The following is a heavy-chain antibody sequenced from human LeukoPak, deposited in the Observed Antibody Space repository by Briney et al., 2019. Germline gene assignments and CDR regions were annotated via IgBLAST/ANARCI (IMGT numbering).Heavy chain of an antibody. CDR2: IYYSGST. Sequence: SETLSLXCTVSGGSNSSYYWSWIRRPPGKGLESIGYIYYSGSTNYNPSLKSRVTISVDTSKNQFSLKLSSVTAADTAVYYCARVGGQLLFGLAFDIWGQGTMVTVSS. J-gene: IGHJ3*02. CDR3: ARVGGQLLFGLAFDI. D-gene: IGHD2-2*01. CDR1: GGSNSSYY. V-gene: IGHV4-59*01.